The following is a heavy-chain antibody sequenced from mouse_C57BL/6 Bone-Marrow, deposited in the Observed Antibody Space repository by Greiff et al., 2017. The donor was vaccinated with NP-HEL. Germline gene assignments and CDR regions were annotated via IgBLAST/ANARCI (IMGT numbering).Heavy chain of an antibody. CDR3: APKGYAMDY. Sequence: QVQLQQPGAELVKPGASVKLSCKASGYTFTSYWMQWVQQRPGQGLEWIGEIDPSDSYTNYNQKFKGKATLTVDTSSSTAYMQLSSLTSEDSAVYYCAPKGYAMDYWGQGTSVTVSS. CDR1: GYTFTSYW. J-gene: IGHJ4*01. V-gene: IGHV1-50*01. CDR2: IDPSDSYT.